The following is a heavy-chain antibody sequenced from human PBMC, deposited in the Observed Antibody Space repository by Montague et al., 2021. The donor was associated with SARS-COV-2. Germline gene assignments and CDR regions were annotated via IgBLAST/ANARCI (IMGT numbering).Heavy chain of an antibody. CDR3: TTYASGSPAY. D-gene: IGHD1-26*01. J-gene: IGHJ4*02. CDR1: GFTVTDTY. Sequence: SRSLSCAASGFTVTDTYMTLFRQAPGKGLEWVGRIESKIVGGTIDYAAPVKDRFTISRDDSRNTLYLQMDSLKTDDTAVYYCTTYASGSPAYWGQGTLVTVSS. V-gene: IGHV3-15*04. CDR2: IESKIVGGTI.